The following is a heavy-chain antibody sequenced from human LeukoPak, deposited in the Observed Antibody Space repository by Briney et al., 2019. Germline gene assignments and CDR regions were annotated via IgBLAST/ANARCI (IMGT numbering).Heavy chain of an antibody. CDR3: ATNILVRDIINWFDP. J-gene: IGHJ5*02. CDR1: GYIFADYY. CDR2: IKPNSGGT. D-gene: IGHD3-10*01. V-gene: IGHV1-2*02. Sequence: ASVKVSCKASGYIFADYYIHWVRQAPGQGLEGMGWIKPNSGGTRSTQKFQGRVTMTRDTSISTAYMELSSLRYDDTAVYYCATNILVRDIINWFDPWGQGTLVTVSS.